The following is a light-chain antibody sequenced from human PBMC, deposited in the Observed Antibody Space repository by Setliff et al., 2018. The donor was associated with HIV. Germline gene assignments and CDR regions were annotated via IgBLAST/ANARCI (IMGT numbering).Light chain of an antibody. V-gene: IGKV2-30*01. CDR2: KVS. CDR1: QSLVSTDGNTY. CDR3: MQGTHWPPT. Sequence: DVVVTQSPVSLPVILGQPASISCKSGQSLVSTDGNTYLNWFHQRPGQSPRRLIYKVSKRDSGVPGRFSGSGAGSDFTLNISRVETEDVGVYYCMQGTHWPPTFGQGTKVDIK. J-gene: IGKJ1*01.